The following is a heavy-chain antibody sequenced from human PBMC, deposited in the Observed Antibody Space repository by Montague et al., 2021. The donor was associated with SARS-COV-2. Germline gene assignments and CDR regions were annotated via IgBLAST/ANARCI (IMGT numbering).Heavy chain of an antibody. CDR1: GFTFGDYA. V-gene: IGHV3-49*04. Sequence: SLRLSCAASGFTFGDYAMSWVRQAPGKGLEWVGFIRSKAYGGTTEYAASVKGRFTISRDDSKSIAYLQMNSLKTEDTAVYYCTRDLLVGVTVYWGQGTLVTVSS. D-gene: IGHD1-26*01. CDR2: IRSKAYGGTT. J-gene: IGHJ4*02. CDR3: TRDLLVGVTVY.